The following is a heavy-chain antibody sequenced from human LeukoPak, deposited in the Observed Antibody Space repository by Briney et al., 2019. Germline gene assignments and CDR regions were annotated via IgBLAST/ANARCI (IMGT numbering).Heavy chain of an antibody. V-gene: IGHV3-74*01. D-gene: IGHD1-1*01. Sequence: GGSLRLSCAASGFTFSSYWMHWVRQAPGEGLVWVSRTKYDESITNYADSVKGRFTISRDNSKNTLYLQMNSLRAEDTAVYYCAREISRTGAFDIWGQGTMVTVSS. CDR2: TKYDESIT. CDR1: GFTFSSYW. CDR3: AREISRTGAFDI. J-gene: IGHJ3*02.